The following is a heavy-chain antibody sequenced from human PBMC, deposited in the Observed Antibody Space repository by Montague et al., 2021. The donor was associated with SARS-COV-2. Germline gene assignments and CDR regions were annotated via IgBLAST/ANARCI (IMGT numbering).Heavy chain of an antibody. V-gene: IGHV4-39*01. CDR2: IYYSGNT. J-gene: IGHJ6*02. D-gene: IGHD2-21*02. Sequence: SETLSLTCTVSGGSITTSAYFWSWFRQSPGKGLEWIGTIYYSGNTYSYPSLKSRLTISMDTSKSQVSLKINTATAAATTVYFCASRRSPAYCGGDCCLGDYGMDVWGQGTTVTVSS. CDR1: GGSITTSAYF. CDR3: ASRRSPAYCGGDCCLGDYGMDV.